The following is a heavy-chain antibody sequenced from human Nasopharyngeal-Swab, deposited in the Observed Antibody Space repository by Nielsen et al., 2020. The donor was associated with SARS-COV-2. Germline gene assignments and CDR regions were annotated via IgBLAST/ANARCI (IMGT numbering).Heavy chain of an antibody. Sequence: GGSLRLSCAASGFTFSSYEMNWVRQAPGKGLEWVSYISSSGSTIYYADSVKGRFTISRDNAKNSLYLQMNSLRPEDTAVYYCAREGLNTGTFDYWGQGTLVTVSS. J-gene: IGHJ4*02. CDR1: GFTFSSYE. V-gene: IGHV3-48*03. D-gene: IGHD1-1*01. CDR2: ISSSGSTI. CDR3: AREGLNTGTFDY.